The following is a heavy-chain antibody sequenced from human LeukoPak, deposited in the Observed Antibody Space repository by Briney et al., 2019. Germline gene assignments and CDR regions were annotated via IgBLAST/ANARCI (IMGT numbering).Heavy chain of an antibody. CDR1: GVSISCGGYS. D-gene: IGHD6-19*01. J-gene: IGHJ4*02. CDR2: IYHSGST. V-gene: IGHV4-30-2*01. Sequence: SETLSLTCAVSGVSISCGGYSWSWIRQPPGKGLDWIGYIYHSGSTYYNPSLKSRVTISVDRSKNQFSLKLSSVTAADTAVYYCARVSRSRSSGWALFDYWGQGTLVSVSS. CDR3: ARVSRSRSSGWALFDY.